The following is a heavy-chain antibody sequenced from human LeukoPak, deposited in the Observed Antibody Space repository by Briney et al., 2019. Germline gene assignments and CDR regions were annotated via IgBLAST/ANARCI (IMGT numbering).Heavy chain of an antibody. J-gene: IGHJ6*02. CDR2: ISGSGDST. Sequence: GGSLRLSCAASGFTFRTYAMSWVRQAPGRGLEWVSTISGSGDSTYYADSVKGRFTISRDNSKNTLYLQMNSLRAEDTAVYYCAKDTPLYYYAIDVWGQGTTVTVSS. V-gene: IGHV3-23*01. CDR3: AKDTPLYYYAIDV. CDR1: GFTFRTYA.